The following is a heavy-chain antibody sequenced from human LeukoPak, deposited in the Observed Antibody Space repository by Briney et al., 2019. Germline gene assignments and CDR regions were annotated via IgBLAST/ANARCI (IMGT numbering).Heavy chain of an antibody. Sequence: ASVKVSCKASGYIFTYRYLHWVRQAPGQALEWMGWINTNTGNPTYAQGFTGRFVFSLDTSVSTAYLQISNLKAEDTALYYCARDNGGANDAFDIWGQGTMVTVSS. V-gene: IGHV7-4-1*02. D-gene: IGHD4-23*01. CDR1: GYIFTYRY. J-gene: IGHJ3*02. CDR2: INTNTGNP. CDR3: ARDNGGANDAFDI.